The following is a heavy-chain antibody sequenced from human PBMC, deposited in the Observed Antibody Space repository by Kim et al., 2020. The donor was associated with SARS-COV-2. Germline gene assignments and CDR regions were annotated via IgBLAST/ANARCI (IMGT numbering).Heavy chain of an antibody. CDR2: IYYSGST. Sequence: SETLSLTCTVSGGSISSYYWSWIRQPPGKGLEWIGYIYYSGSTNYNPSLKSRVTISVDTSKNQFSLKLSSVTAADTAVYYCARCRYYDILTGSHSQYYFDNWGQGTLVTVSS. V-gene: IGHV4-59*01. CDR1: GGSISSYY. J-gene: IGHJ4*02. CDR3: ARCRYYDILTGSHSQYYFDN. D-gene: IGHD3-9*01.